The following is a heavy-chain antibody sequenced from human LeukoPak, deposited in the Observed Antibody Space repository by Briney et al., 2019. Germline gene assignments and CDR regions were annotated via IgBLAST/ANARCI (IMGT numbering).Heavy chain of an antibody. CDR1: GFTFSTYW. CDR2: INSDGSST. V-gene: IGHV3-74*01. J-gene: IGHJ4*02. D-gene: IGHD6-19*01. CDR3: AKDHLPGIVVADRDY. Sequence: GGSLRLSCAASGFTFSTYWMGWVRQAPGKGLVWVSRINSDGSSTSYADSVKGRFTISRDNSKNTLYLQINSLRAEDTAVYYCAKDHLPGIVVADRDYWGQGTLVTVSS.